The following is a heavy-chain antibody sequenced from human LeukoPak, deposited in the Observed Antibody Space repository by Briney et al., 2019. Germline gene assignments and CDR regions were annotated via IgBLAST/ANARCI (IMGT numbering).Heavy chain of an antibody. CDR1: GYTFTSYY. CDR2: INPSGGST. Sequence: ASVKVSCKASGYTFTSYYMHWVRQAPGQGLEWMGIINPSGGSTSYAQKFQGRITMTRNTSISTAYMELSSLKSEDTAVYYCARGLGRTAMVTRGGVRFDYWGQGTLVTVSS. V-gene: IGHV1-46*01. J-gene: IGHJ4*02. CDR3: ARGLGRTAMVTRGGVRFDY. D-gene: IGHD5-18*01.